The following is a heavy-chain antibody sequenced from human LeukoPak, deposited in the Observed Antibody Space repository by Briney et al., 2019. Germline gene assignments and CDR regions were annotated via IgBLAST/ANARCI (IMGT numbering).Heavy chain of an antibody. Sequence: SETLSLTCAVYGGSFSGYYWSWIRQSPGKGLEWIGEINHSGSTNYNPSLKSRVTISVDTSKNQFSLKLGSVTAADTAVYYCARTAVAGIGAFDIWGQGTMVTVSS. D-gene: IGHD6-19*01. CDR1: GGSFSGYY. CDR3: ARTAVAGIGAFDI. V-gene: IGHV4-34*01. J-gene: IGHJ3*02. CDR2: INHSGST.